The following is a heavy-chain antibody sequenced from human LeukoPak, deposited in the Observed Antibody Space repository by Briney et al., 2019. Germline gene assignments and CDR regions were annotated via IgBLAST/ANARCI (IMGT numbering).Heavy chain of an antibody. CDR2: IYYSGST. CDR3: ARLGAGDFWSGYYKVGFDY. CDR1: GGSISSSSYY. Sequence: SETLSHTCTVSGGSISSSSYYWGWIRQPPGKGLEWIGSIYYSGSTYYNPSLKSRVTISVDTSKNQFSLKLSSVTAADTAVYYCARLGAGDFWSGYYKVGFDYWGQGTLVTVSS. J-gene: IGHJ4*02. V-gene: IGHV4-39*01. D-gene: IGHD3-3*01.